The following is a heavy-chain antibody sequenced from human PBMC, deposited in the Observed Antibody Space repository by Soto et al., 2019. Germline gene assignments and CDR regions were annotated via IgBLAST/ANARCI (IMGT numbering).Heavy chain of an antibody. CDR2: ISDSGIT. CDR3: AKGGLRDGYNYHDAFEI. Sequence: QVHLQESGPGLVKPSQTLSLTCTVSGGSISSGAYDCSWIRQHPGKGLEWIGYISDSGITYYNPSLKSGLTIAVDTSKNQFSPALSSVTAADTAVYYCAKGGLRDGYNYHDAFEIWGQGTMVTVSS. CDR1: GGSISSGAYD. J-gene: IGHJ3*02. V-gene: IGHV4-31*03. D-gene: IGHD1-1*01.